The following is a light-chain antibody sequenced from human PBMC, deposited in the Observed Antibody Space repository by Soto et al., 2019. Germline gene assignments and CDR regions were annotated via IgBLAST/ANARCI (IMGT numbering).Light chain of an antibody. V-gene: IGKV3-20*01. CDR2: GAS. Sequence: EIVLTQSPGTLSLSPGERVTLSCRASQSVSSSYLARYQQKPGQAPRLLIYGASSRATGIPDRFSGSGSGTDFTLTISRLEPEDFAVYYCQQYGSSLYTFGQGTKLEIK. J-gene: IGKJ2*01. CDR3: QQYGSSLYT. CDR1: QSVSSSY.